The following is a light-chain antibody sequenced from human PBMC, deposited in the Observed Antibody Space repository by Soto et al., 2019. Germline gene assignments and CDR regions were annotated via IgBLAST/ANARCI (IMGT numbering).Light chain of an antibody. J-gene: IGKJ1*01. CDR3: XQYYSXPQT. Sequence: AIRMTQSPSSFSASTGDRVTITCRASQGISSYLAWYQQKPGKAPKLLIYAASTLQSGVPSRFSGSGSGTDFTLTISCXXXXXXXXXXCXQYYSXPQTFGQGTKVXIK. CDR2: AAS. V-gene: IGKV1-8*01. CDR1: QGISSY.